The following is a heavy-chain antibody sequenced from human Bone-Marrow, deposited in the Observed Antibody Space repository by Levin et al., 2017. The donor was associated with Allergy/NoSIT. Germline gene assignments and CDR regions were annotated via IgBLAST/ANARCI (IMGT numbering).Heavy chain of an antibody. CDR2: INHSGST. CDR3: ARGRYYYGSGSYYRGANWFDP. CDR1: GGSFSGYY. Sequence: SQTLSLTCAVYGGSFSGYYWSWIRQPPGKGLEWSGEINHSGSTNYNPSLKSRVTISVDTSKNQFSLKLSSVTAADTAVYYCARGRYYYGSGSYYRGANWFDPWGQGTLVTVSS. D-gene: IGHD3-10*01. V-gene: IGHV4-34*01. J-gene: IGHJ5*02.